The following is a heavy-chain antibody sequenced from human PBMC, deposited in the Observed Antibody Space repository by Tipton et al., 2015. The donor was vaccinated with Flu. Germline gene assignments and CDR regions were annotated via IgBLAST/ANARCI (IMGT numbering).Heavy chain of an antibody. CDR3: ARRVRPGQLLLPSSSYYGMDV. Sequence: TLSLTCAVYGGSFSGYYWSWIRQPPGKGLEWIGEINHSGSTNYNPSLKSRVTISVDTSKNQFSLKLSSVTAADTAVYYCARRVRPGQLLLPSSSYYGMDVWGQGPTVTVSS. CDR1: GGSFSGYY. V-gene: IGHV4-34*01. D-gene: IGHD2-15*01. CDR2: INHSGST. J-gene: IGHJ6*02.